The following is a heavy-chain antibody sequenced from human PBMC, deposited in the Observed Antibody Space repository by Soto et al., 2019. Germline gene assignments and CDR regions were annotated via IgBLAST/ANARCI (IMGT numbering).Heavy chain of an antibody. D-gene: IGHD2-2*01. V-gene: IGHV3-23*01. Sequence: PGGSLRLSCAASRFTFSRYAMSWVRQAPGQXLEWVSGISGSGDRTYYADSVKARFTISRDNAKNTLYLQMRSLRVEDTALYYCAKDYEAVPATLYWGDFDFWGQGTPVTVCS. CDR2: ISGSGDRT. J-gene: IGHJ4*02. CDR1: RFTFSRYA. CDR3: AKDYEAVPATLYWGDFDF.